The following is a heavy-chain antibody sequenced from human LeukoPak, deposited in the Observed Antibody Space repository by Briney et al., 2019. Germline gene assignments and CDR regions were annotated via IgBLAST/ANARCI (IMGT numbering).Heavy chain of an antibody. CDR3: ASYGDYAYFDY. Sequence: SQTLSLTCTVFGGSISSGDYYWSWIRQPPGKGLEWIGYIYYSGSTYYNPSLKSRVTISVDTSKNQFSPKLSSVTAADTAVYYCASYGDYAYFDYWGQGTLVTVSS. CDR2: IYYSGST. CDR1: GGSISSGDYY. V-gene: IGHV4-30-4*01. D-gene: IGHD4-17*01. J-gene: IGHJ4*02.